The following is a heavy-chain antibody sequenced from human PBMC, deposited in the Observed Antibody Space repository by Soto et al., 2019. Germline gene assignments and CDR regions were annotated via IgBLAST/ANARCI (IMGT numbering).Heavy chain of an antibody. D-gene: IGHD3-3*02. V-gene: IGHV4-30-2*01. Sequence: SETLSLTCAVSGGSISSGGYSWSWIRQPPGKGLEWIGYIYHSGSTYYNPSLKSRVTISVDRSKNQFSLKLSSVTAADTAVYYCARERPDSHSNFGSDPWGQGTLVTVSS. CDR1: GGSISSGGYS. CDR3: ARERPDSHSNFGSDP. J-gene: IGHJ5*02. CDR2: IYHSGST.